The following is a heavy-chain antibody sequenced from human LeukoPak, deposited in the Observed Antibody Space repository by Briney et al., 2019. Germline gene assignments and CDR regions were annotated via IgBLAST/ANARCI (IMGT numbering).Heavy chain of an antibody. CDR3: ARDRGSGWYVNWFDP. CDR1: GFTFSSYS. V-gene: IGHV3-21*01. J-gene: IGHJ5*02. Sequence: GSLRLSCAASGFTFSSYSMNWVRQAPGKGLEWVSSISSSSSYIYYADSVKGRFTISRDNAKNSLYLQMNSLRAEDTAVYYCARDRGSGWYVNWFDPWGQGTLVTVSS. CDR2: ISSSSSYI. D-gene: IGHD6-19*01.